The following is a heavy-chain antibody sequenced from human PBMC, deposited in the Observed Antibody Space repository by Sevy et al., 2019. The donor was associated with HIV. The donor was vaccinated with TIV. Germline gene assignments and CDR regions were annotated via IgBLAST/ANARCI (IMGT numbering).Heavy chain of an antibody. CDR3: AREGGYTSAWSPGNY. V-gene: IGHV3-30*04. CDR2: ISYDGIIK. D-gene: IGHD6-19*01. J-gene: IGHJ4*02. Sequence: GGSLRLSCAASGFTFNTHAMHWVRQAPGKGLEWVALISYDGIIKYYADSVKGRLTISRDKSKNTLSLQMNSLRIEDTAVYYCAREGGYTSAWSPGNYWGQGTLVTVSS. CDR1: GFTFNTHA.